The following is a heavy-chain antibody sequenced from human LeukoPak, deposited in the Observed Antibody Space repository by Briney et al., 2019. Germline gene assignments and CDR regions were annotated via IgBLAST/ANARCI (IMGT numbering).Heavy chain of an antibody. CDR1: GDSVSSNRAA. Sequence: TSQTLSLTCAISGDSVSSNRAAWNLIRQSPSRCLEWLGRTFYRSEWFNEYAVSVKSRIGIYPDTSKNLFSLDLSSVTPEDTAVYFCARGMGNPHGRYFFDYWGQGTLVTVSS. CDR2: TFYRSEWFN. D-gene: IGHD3-9*01. J-gene: IGHJ4*02. V-gene: IGHV6-1*01. CDR3: ARGMGNPHGRYFFDY.